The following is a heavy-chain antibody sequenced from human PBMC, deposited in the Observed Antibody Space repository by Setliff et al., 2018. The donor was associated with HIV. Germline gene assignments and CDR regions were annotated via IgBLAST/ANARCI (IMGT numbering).Heavy chain of an antibody. Sequence: SETLSLTCTVPGGSINRSNYYWGWIRQPPGKGLEWIGTISYTGSTYYDPSLKSRVTISLDTSKNQFFLKLYLQMNSLRVEDTAIYYCAKAPGWLFLSHYWGQGTLVTVSS. J-gene: IGHJ4*02. V-gene: IGHV4-39*07. CDR3: AKAPGWLFLSHY. CDR1: GGSINRSNYY. CDR2: ISYTGST. D-gene: IGHD3-22*01.